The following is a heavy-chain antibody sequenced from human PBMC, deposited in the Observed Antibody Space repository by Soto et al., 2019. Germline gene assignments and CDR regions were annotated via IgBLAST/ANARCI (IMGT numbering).Heavy chain of an antibody. J-gene: IGHJ4*02. Sequence: SETLSLTCAVSSGSISSSYWWNWVRQPPGKGLEWIGEIYHTGSTNYDPSLKSRVTISVDKSKNQFSLRLSSVTAADTAVYYCATSKSKTFENWGQGTLVTVSS. CDR1: SGSISSSYW. CDR3: ATSKSKTFEN. V-gene: IGHV4-4*02. CDR2: IYHTGST.